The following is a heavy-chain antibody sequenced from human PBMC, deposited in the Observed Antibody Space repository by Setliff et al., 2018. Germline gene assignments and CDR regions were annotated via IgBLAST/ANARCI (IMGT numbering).Heavy chain of an antibody. J-gene: IGHJ4*02. CDR1: GYTFTDYY. V-gene: IGHV1-69-2*01. Sequence: EASVKVSCKASGYTFTDYYMHWVQQAPGKGLEWMGRVDPEDGETIYAEKFQGRVTITADTSTDTAYMELSSLRSEDTAVYYCATDHVAALFFDYWGQGTLVTVSS. CDR2: VDPEDGET. D-gene: IGHD6-13*01. CDR3: ATDHVAALFFDY.